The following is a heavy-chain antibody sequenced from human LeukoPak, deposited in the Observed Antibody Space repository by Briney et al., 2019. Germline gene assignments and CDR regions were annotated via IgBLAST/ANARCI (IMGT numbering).Heavy chain of an antibody. CDR1: GFSFSSYG. V-gene: IGHV3-33*06. CDR3: AKSRGYYYEKSGPADY. CDR2: IWYDGSIK. J-gene: IGHJ4*02. D-gene: IGHD3-22*01. Sequence: GGSLRLSCAASGFSFSSYGMHWVRQAPGKGLEWVAVIWYDGSIKYYGDSVKGRFTISRDNSKNTLYLQMNSLSAEDTAVYYCAKSRGYYYEKSGPADYWGQGTLVTVSA.